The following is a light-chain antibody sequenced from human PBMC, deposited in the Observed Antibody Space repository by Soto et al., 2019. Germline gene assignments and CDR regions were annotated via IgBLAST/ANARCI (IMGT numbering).Light chain of an antibody. CDR3: CSYAGSYASDYV. Sequence: QPVLTQPPSVSGSPGQSVTISCTGTSSDVGAYDYVSWYQQHPGKAPKLMIYDVSKRPSGVPDRFSGSKSGNTASLTISGLQAEDEADYYCCSYAGSYASDYVFGAGTKLTVL. J-gene: IGLJ1*01. V-gene: IGLV2-11*01. CDR1: SSDVGAYDY. CDR2: DVS.